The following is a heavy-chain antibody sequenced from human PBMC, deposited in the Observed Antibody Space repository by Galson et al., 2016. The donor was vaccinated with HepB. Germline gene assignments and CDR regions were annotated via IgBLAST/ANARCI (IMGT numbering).Heavy chain of an antibody. J-gene: IGHJ6*02. CDR1: GFTVSNNY. CDR2: IYSGGRT. V-gene: IGHV3-53*01. D-gene: IGHD3-3*01. Sequence: SLRLSCAASGFTVSNNYMSWVRQAPGKGLEWVSVIYSGGRTHYADSVKGRFTISRDNSKNTLYLQMNSLRAEDTAVYYCATITIFGGGAMDVWGQGTTVTVSS. CDR3: ATITIFGGGAMDV.